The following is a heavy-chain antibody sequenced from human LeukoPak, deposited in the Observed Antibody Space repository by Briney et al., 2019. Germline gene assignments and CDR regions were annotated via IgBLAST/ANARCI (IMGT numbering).Heavy chain of an antibody. CDR1: GGSISSYY. D-gene: IGHD2-15*01. Sequence: SETLSLTCSVSGGSISSYYWSWIRQPPGKGLEWIGYIYYSGSTNYNPSLKSRVTISVDTSKNQFSLKLSSVTAADTAVYYCARALLRPWFDPWGQGTLVTVSS. CDR2: IYYSGST. V-gene: IGHV4-59*01. J-gene: IGHJ5*02. CDR3: ARALLRPWFDP.